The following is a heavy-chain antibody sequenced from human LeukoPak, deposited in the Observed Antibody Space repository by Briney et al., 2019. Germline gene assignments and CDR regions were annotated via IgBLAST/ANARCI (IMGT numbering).Heavy chain of an antibody. Sequence: ASVKVSCEASGYTFTSYYMHWVRQAPGQGLEWMGIINPSGGGTSYAQKFQGRVTMTRDTSTSTVYMELSSLRSEDTAVYYCARGGSADWGDYWGQGTLVTVSS. CDR2: INPSGGGT. J-gene: IGHJ4*02. CDR3: ARGGSADWGDY. V-gene: IGHV1-46*01. CDR1: GYTFTSYY. D-gene: IGHD7-27*01.